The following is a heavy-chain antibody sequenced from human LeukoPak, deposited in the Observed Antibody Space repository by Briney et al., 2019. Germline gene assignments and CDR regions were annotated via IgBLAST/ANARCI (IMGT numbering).Heavy chain of an antibody. CDR3: ATGLGGFPLPFDY. D-gene: IGHD2-15*01. V-gene: IGHV1-24*01. Sequence: ASVKVSCKVSGYTLTKLPMHWVRQAPGEGLEWMGGFDLEDGEIIYAQKFQGRVTMTEDTSTDTAYMELSRLRSEDTAVYYCATGLGGFPLPFDYWGQGTLVTVSS. CDR2: FDLEDGEI. CDR1: GYTLTKLP. J-gene: IGHJ4*02.